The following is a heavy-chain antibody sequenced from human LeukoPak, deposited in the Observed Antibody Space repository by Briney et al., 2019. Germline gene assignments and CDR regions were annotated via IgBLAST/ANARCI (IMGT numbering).Heavy chain of an antibody. D-gene: IGHD6-13*01. CDR3: ARDGYSSSWYWFDP. V-gene: IGHV4-38-2*02. Sequence: KPSETLSLTCTVSGGSISSHYWSWIRQPPGKGLEWIGSIYHSGSTYYNPSLKSRVTISVDTSKNQFSLKLSSVTAADTAVYYCARDGYSSSWYWFDPWGQGTLVTVSS. J-gene: IGHJ5*02. CDR2: IYHSGST. CDR1: GGSISSHY.